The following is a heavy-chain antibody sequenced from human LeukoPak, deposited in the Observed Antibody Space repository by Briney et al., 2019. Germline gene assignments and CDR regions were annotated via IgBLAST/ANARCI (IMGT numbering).Heavy chain of an antibody. J-gene: IGHJ4*02. V-gene: IGHV4-34*01. Sequence: SETLSLTCAVYGGSFSGYYWSWIRQAPGKGLEWIGEINHSGSTNYNPSLKSRVTISVDTSKNQFSLKLSSVTAADTAVYYCARIRRGFWSGLDYWGQGTLVTVSS. D-gene: IGHD3-3*01. CDR1: GGSFSGYY. CDR3: ARIRRGFWSGLDY. CDR2: INHSGST.